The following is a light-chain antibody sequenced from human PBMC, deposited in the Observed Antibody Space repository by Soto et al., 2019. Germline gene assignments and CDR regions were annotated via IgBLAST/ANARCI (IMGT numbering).Light chain of an antibody. J-gene: IGKJ1*01. CDR1: QSVFSN. Sequence: EIVMTQSPATLSVSPGERATLSCRASQSVFSNLAWYQQKPGQAPRLLIYGASTRATGIPARFSGSGSGTEFTLTISGLQSEDFAVYYCQQYNNWPPWTFGQGTKVEIK. CDR3: QQYNNWPPWT. V-gene: IGKV3-15*01. CDR2: GAS.